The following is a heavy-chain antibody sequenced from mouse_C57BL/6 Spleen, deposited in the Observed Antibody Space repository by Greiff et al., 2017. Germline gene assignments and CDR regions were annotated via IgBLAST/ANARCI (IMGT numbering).Heavy chain of an antibody. V-gene: IGHV14-4*01. CDR1: GFNIKDDY. CDR3: TTYYYGSSGFDY. Sequence: EVQLKESGAELVRPGASVKLSCTASGFNIKDDYMHWVKQRPEQGLEWIGWIDPENGDTEYASKFQGKATITADTSSNTAYLQLSSLTSEDTAVYYCTTYYYGSSGFDYWGQGTTLTVSS. D-gene: IGHD1-1*01. J-gene: IGHJ2*01. CDR2: IDPENGDT.